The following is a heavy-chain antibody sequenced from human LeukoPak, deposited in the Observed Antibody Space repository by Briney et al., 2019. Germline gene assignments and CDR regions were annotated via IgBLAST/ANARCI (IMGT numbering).Heavy chain of an antibody. Sequence: GALRLSCAASGFTFSSYWMSWVRQAPGKGLEWVANIKEDGSEKYYVDSVKGRFTISRDNAKKSLYLQMNSLRAEDTAVYYCARAHSSSFDYWGQGTLVTVSS. CDR3: ARAHSSSFDY. V-gene: IGHV3-7*01. D-gene: IGHD6-13*01. CDR1: GFTFSSYW. J-gene: IGHJ4*02. CDR2: IKEDGSEK.